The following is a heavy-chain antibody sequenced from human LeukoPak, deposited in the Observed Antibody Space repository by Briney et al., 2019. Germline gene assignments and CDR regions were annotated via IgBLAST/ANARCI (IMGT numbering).Heavy chain of an antibody. V-gene: IGHV3-7*03. CDR2: IKQDGSEK. CDR1: GFTFSSYW. CDR3: AREYTAMVTAYFDY. J-gene: IGHJ4*02. Sequence: GGSLRLSCAASGFTFSSYWMTWVRQAPGKGLEWVANIKQDGSEKYYVDSVKGRFTISRDNAKNSLYLQMNSLRAEDTALYYCAREYTAMVTAYFDYWGQGTLVTVSS. D-gene: IGHD5-18*01.